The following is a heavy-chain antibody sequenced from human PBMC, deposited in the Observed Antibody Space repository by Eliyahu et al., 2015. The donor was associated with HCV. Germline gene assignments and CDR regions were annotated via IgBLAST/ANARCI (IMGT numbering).Heavy chain of an antibody. J-gene: IGHJ4*02. D-gene: IGHD6-19*01. V-gene: IGHV1-2*06. Sequence: QVHLAQSGAEMKKPGASVKXSCKASGFXFRDYYVHWVRXAPGQGLXXLGRINPNSGAANYAQNFQGRVTMTRDTSINTAFLELSSLKSDDTAVYYCARVATSGLIKNFDYWGQGTLVTVSS. CDR1: GFXFRDYY. CDR3: ARVATSGLIKNFDY. CDR2: INPNSGAA.